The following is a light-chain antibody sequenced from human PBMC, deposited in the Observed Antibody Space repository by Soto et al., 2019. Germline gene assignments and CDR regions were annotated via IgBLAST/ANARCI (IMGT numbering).Light chain of an antibody. CDR1: SSNIGAGYD. Sequence: QSVLTQPPSVSGAPGQRVTISCTGSSSNIGAGYDVHWYQQLPGTAPKLLIYANTNRPSGVPERLSGSKSGTSASLAITGLQAEDEADYYCQSYDSSLTDVFGTGTKLTVL. CDR2: ANT. J-gene: IGLJ1*01. CDR3: QSYDSSLTDV. V-gene: IGLV1-40*01.